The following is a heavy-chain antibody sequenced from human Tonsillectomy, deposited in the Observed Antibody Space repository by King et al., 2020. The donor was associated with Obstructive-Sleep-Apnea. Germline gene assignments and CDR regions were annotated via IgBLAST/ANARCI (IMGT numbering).Heavy chain of an antibody. D-gene: IGHD3-9*01. CDR2: ISGSGGGT. CDR3: AKDIINYDSLTGPVDY. V-gene: IGHV3-23*04. CDR1: GFTFRSYA. J-gene: IGHJ4*02. Sequence: VQLVESGGGLVQPGGSLRLSCAGSGFTFRSYAMSWVRQAPGKGLEWVSGISGSGGGTYYGDSVKGRFTISRDNSKKTLYLQMNSLRAEDTAVYYCAKDIINYDSLTGPVDYWGQGTLVTVSS.